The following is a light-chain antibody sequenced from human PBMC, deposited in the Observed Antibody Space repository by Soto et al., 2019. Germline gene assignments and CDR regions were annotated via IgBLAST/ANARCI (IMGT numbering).Light chain of an antibody. Sequence: EMVMTQSPATMSVSPGERATLYCRVSQSVSSNLAWYQQKPGQAPRLLIYGASTRATGIPARFSGSGSGTEFTLTISSLQSEDFAVYYCQQYNNWPPITFGQGTRLEIK. CDR3: QQYNNWPPIT. CDR1: QSVSSN. CDR2: GAS. J-gene: IGKJ5*01. V-gene: IGKV3-15*01.